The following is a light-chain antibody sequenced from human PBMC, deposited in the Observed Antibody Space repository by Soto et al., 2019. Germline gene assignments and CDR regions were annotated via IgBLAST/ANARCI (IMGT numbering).Light chain of an antibody. CDR2: DVT. J-gene: IGLJ1*01. Sequence: QSVLTQPRSVSGSPGQSVAISCTGTSSDVGGYNYVSWYQQHPGKAPKLMIYDVTKRPSGVPDRFSASKSGNTASLTISGLQADDEADYYCCSYAGSYSYVFGTGTNV. V-gene: IGLV2-11*01. CDR1: SSDVGGYNY. CDR3: CSYAGSYSYV.